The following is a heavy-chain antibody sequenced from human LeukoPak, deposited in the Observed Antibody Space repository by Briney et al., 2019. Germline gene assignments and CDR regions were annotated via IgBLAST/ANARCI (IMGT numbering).Heavy chain of an antibody. J-gene: IGHJ3*02. CDR3: ARYTFRAVDI. V-gene: IGHV3-53*01. Sequence: PGGSLRLSCAASGLSLSVNYMTWVRQSPGKGLEWLSNIYRDGNTYYADSVNGRFSISRDDYKNTLYLEMNSLRAEDTALYYCARYTFRAVDIWGQGSMVTVS. CDR1: GLSLSVNY. D-gene: IGHD2-2*02. CDR2: IYRDGNT.